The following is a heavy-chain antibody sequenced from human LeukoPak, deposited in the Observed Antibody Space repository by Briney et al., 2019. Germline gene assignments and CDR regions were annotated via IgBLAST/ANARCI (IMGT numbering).Heavy chain of an antibody. D-gene: IGHD6-13*01. Sequence: PSETLSLTCTVSGGSISSYYWSWIRQPPGKGLEWIGYIYYSGSTNYNPPLKSRVTISVDTSKNQFSLKLSSVTAADTAVYYCARFGGSSWYGWFDPWGQGTLVTVSS. V-gene: IGHV4-59*01. CDR2: IYYSGST. CDR1: GGSISSYY. J-gene: IGHJ5*02. CDR3: ARFGGSSWYGWFDP.